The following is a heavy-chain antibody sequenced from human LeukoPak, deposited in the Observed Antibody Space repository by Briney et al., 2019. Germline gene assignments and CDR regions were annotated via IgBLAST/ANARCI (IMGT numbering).Heavy chain of an antibody. CDR3: ARDLGSIALS. CDR2: INLNSGGT. J-gene: IGHJ5*02. CDR1: GYPFTGYY. V-gene: IGHV1-2*02. Sequence: ASVKVFCKASGYPFTGYYMHWVRQAPGQGLEWMGWINLNSGGTNYAQKFQGRVTMSRDTSISTAYMELSRLRSDDTAVYYCARDLGSIALSWGQGTLVTVSS. D-gene: IGHD6-6*01.